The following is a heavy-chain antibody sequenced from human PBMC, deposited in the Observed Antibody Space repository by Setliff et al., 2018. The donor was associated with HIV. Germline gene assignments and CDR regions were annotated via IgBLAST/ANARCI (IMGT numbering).Heavy chain of an antibody. CDR3: AREMGFSTIDS. Sequence: ASVKVSCKASGYSFTSSGVSWVRQAPGQGLEWMGWINIRNGNTNYAQKFQGRVTMTTDTSTSTASGFSLKIDDTALYYCAREMGFSTIDSWGQGTLVTVSS. CDR1: GYSFTSSG. CDR2: INIRNGNT. V-gene: IGHV1-18*01. D-gene: IGHD1-1*01. J-gene: IGHJ4*02.